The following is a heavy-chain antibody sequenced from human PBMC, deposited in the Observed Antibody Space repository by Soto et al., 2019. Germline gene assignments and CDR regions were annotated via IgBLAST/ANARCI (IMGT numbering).Heavy chain of an antibody. CDR2: IAYHGSST. CDR1: GFSFSTYA. D-gene: IGHD2-15*01. CDR3: VKDRTPNWNYPGLDV. Sequence: EVQLVESGGGLVQPGGSLTLSCAASGFSFSTYAMHWVRRAPGKGLEFVSVIAYHGSSTFYADSLKGRFTVSRDNSRNTLYLHMNNLRPEDSATYYCVKDRTPNWNYPGLDVWGQGTTVTVSS. J-gene: IGHJ6*02. V-gene: IGHV3-64D*08.